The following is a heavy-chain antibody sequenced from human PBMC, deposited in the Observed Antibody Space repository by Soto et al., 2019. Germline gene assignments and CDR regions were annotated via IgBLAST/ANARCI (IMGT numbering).Heavy chain of an antibody. CDR3: ARGVYDFWSGHPKGLDY. J-gene: IGHJ4*02. V-gene: IGHV3-73*02. D-gene: IGHD3-3*01. CDR2: IRNKANNYAS. CDR1: GFTFSGSA. Sequence: VQLVESGGGLVQPGGSLKLSCAASGFTFSGSAMHWVRQASGKGLEWVGRIRNKANNYASAYAVSVKGRFTISSDDSSITAYLQMNSLTAADTSVYFCARGVYDFWSGHPKGLDYWGQGTVVTVSS.